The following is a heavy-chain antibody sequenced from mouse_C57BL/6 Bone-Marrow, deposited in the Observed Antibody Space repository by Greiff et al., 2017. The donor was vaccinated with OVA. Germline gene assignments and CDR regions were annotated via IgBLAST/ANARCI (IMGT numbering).Heavy chain of an antibody. D-gene: IGHD1-1*01. CDR2: IYPRSGNT. V-gene: IGHV1-81*01. CDR3: ARESSIYSF. Sequence: QVQLKESGAELARPGASVKLSCKASGYTFTSYGISWVKQRTGQGLEWIGEIYPRSGNTYYNEKFKGKATLTADKSSSTAYMDLRSLTSEDSAVYFCARESSIYSFWGQGTSVTVSS. J-gene: IGHJ4*01. CDR1: GYTFTSYG.